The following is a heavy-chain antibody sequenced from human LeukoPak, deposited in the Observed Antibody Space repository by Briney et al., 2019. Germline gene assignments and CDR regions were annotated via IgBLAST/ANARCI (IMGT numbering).Heavy chain of an antibody. D-gene: IGHD2-15*01. J-gene: IGHJ4*02. CDR2: FDPEDGET. CDR1: GYTLTELS. V-gene: IGHV1-24*01. Sequence: ASVKVSCKVSGYTLTELSMHWVRQAPGKGLEWMGGFDPEDGETIYAQKFQGRVTMTEDTSTDTAYMELSSLRSEDTAAYYCATGVRYCSGGSCYSRPLRLDYWGQGTLVTVSS. CDR3: ATGVRYCSGGSCYSRPLRLDY.